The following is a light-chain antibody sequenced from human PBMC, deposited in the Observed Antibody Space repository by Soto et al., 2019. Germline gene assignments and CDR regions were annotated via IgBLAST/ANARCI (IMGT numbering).Light chain of an antibody. CDR3: QSYGSRSGGV. CDR1: RSNIGAPND. Sequence: QSVLTQPPSVSGAPGQSVTISCTGSRSNIGAPNDVHWYQQLPGRAPKLLIYGNNNRPSGVPDRFSGSKSGTSGSLSITGLQAEDEGDYHFQSYGSRSGGVFGGGSEVAVL. V-gene: IGLV1-40*01. CDR2: GNN. J-gene: IGLJ3*02.